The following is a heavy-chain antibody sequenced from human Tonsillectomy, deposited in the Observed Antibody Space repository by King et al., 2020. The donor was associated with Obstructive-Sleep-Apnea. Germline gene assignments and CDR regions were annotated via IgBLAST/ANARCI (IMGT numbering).Heavy chain of an antibody. Sequence: HVQLQQWGPGLLKPSETLSLTCAVYGESFSGCYWTWIRQPPGKGLEWIGEINHSGSTIYIPSRKSRVTISVDTSKNQFSLNLSSVTAADTAVYYCARLRAGQGSNAFDYWGQGTLVTVSS. CDR2: INHSGST. D-gene: IGHD1-26*01. V-gene: IGHV4-34*01. CDR3: ARLRAGQGSNAFDY. J-gene: IGHJ4*02. CDR1: GESFSGCY.